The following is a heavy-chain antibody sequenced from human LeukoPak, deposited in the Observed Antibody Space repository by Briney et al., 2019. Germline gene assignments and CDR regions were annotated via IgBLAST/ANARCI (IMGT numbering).Heavy chain of an antibody. Sequence: GGSLRLSCAASGFTFSSYAMSWVRQAPGKGLEWVSVINGSGGSTYYADYVKGRFTISRDNSKNTLYLQMNSLRAEDTAVYYCAKAYLGSGKYYMDVWGKGTTVTVSS. CDR3: AKAYLGSGKYYMDV. V-gene: IGHV3-23*01. CDR2: INGSGGST. CDR1: GFTFSSYA. D-gene: IGHD3-10*01. J-gene: IGHJ6*03.